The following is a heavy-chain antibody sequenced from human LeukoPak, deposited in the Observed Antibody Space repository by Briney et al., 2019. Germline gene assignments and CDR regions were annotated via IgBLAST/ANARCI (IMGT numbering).Heavy chain of an antibody. V-gene: IGHV3-53*01. CDR1: GFTVSSNY. J-gene: IGHJ4*02. CDR2: IYSGGST. Sequence: PGGSLRLSCAASGFTVSSNYMSWVRQAPGKGLEWVSVIYSGGSTYYADSVKGRFTISRDNAKNSLYLQMNSLRAEDTAVYYCASTMLRGVISRIDYWGQGTLVTVSS. D-gene: IGHD3-10*01. CDR3: ASTMLRGVISRIDY.